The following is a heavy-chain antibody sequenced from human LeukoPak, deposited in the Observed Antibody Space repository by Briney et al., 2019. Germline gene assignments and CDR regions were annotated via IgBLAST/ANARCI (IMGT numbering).Heavy chain of an antibody. J-gene: IGHJ4*02. D-gene: IGHD1-26*01. V-gene: IGHV3-53*01. Sequence: PGGSLRLSCAASGFTVSSNYMSWVRQAPGKGLEWVSIIYSDGSTYYADSVKGRFTISRDNSKNTLSLQMNSLRPEDTALYYCARNLNSGSYYYFDHWGQGTLVTVSS. CDR1: GFTVSSNY. CDR2: IYSDGST. CDR3: ARNLNSGSYYYFDH.